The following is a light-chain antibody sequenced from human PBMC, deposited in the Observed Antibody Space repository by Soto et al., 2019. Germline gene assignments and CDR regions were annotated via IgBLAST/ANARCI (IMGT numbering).Light chain of an antibody. CDR3: QHYNSYSEA. V-gene: IGKV1-5*03. Sequence: DIQMTQSPSTLSGSVGDRVTITCRSSQTISSWLAWYQQKPGKAPKLLIYKASTLKSGVPSRFSGGGSGREFTLTISSLQPDDFATYYCQHYNSYSEAFGQGTKVE. CDR2: KAS. CDR1: QTISSW. J-gene: IGKJ1*01.